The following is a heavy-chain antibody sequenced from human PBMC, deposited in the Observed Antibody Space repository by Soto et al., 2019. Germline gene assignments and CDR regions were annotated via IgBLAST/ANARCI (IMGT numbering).Heavy chain of an antibody. CDR3: AKTRQLFGIVVVAVSLVRRSISPRPFDY. J-gene: IGHJ4*02. CDR2: ISGSGGST. V-gene: IGHV3-23*01. Sequence: EVQLLESGGGLVQPGGSLGLSCAASGFTFGSYAMSWVRQAPGKGLEWVSAISGSGGSTYYADSVKGRFTISRDNSKNTLYLQMNSLRAEDTAVYYCAKTRQLFGIVVVAVSLVRRSISPRPFDYWGQGTLVTVSS. D-gene: IGHD3-22*01. CDR1: GFTFGSYA.